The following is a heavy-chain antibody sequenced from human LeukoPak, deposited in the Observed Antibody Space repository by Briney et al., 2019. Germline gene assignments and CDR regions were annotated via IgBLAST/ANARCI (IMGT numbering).Heavy chain of an antibody. J-gene: IGHJ3*02. CDR3: ARESDVVVTVFAFDI. V-gene: IGHV3-48*03. D-gene: IGHD2-21*02. Sequence: GGSLGLSCAASGFTFSSYEMNWVRQAPGKGLEGGSYMSSSGGAISYADSVKGRFTISRDNAKNSLYLQMDSLRAEDTAVYYCARESDVVVTVFAFDIWGQGTMVTVSS. CDR1: GFTFSSYE. CDR2: MSSSGGAI.